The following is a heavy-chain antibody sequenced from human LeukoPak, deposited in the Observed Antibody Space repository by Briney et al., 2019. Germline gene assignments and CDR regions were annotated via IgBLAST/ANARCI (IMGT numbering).Heavy chain of an antibody. CDR2: NNHSGST. D-gene: IGHD3-16*02. CDR1: GGSFSGYY. J-gene: IGHJ3*02. V-gene: IGHV4-34*01. Sequence: SETLSLTCAVYGGSFSGYYWNWIRQPPGKGQERIGENNHSGSTNYNPSLKGRVTISVDTSKNQFSLKLSSVTAADTAVYYCARELAITFGGVIVMSGAFDIWGQGTMVTVSS. CDR3: ARELAITFGGVIVMSGAFDI.